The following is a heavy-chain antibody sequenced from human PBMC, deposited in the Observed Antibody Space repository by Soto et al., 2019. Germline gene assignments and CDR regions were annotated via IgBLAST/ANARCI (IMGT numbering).Heavy chain of an antibody. V-gene: IGHV4-61*01. CDR1: GGSVSSGSYY. Sequence: SETLSLTCTVSGGSVSSGSYYWSWIRQPPGKGLEWIGYIYYSGSTNYNPSLKSRVTISVDTSKNQFSLKLSSVTAADTAVYYCARGVHHYDILTGANWFDPWGQGTLVTVSS. D-gene: IGHD3-9*01. J-gene: IGHJ5*02. CDR2: IYYSGST. CDR3: ARGVHHYDILTGANWFDP.